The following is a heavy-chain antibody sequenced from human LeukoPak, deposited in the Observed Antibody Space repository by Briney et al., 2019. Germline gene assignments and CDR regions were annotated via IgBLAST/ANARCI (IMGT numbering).Heavy chain of an antibody. D-gene: IGHD3-10*01. CDR3: VTSGEFSGSSPLGVFDV. V-gene: IGHV4-59*01. CDR1: GFTFSSYA. J-gene: IGHJ3*01. CDR2: IFYSGST. Sequence: GSLRLSCAASGFTFSSYAMSWIRQPPGKGLEWVGYIFYSGSTNYNPSLKSRVSMSVDTSKSQFSLNLYSVTAADTALYYCVTSGEFSGSSPLGVFDVWGQGALVTVSS.